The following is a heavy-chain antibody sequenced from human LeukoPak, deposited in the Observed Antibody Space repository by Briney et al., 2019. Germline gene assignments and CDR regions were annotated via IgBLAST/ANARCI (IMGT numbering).Heavy chain of an antibody. Sequence: GGSLRLSCAASGFTFSSYAMSWVRQAPGKGLEWVSAISGSGGSTYYADSVKGRFTISRDNSKNTLYLQMNSLRAEDTAVYHCAKDIERYSRKSDAFDIWGQGTMVTVSS. J-gene: IGHJ3*02. CDR1: GFTFSSYA. V-gene: IGHV3-23*01. CDR2: ISGSGGST. D-gene: IGHD6-13*01. CDR3: AKDIERYSRKSDAFDI.